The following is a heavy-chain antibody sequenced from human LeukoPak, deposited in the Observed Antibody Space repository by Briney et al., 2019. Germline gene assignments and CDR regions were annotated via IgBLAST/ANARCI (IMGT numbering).Heavy chain of an antibody. Sequence: ASVKVSCKASGYTFTSYDINWVRQATGQGLEWMGWMNPNSGNTGYAQKFQGRVTMTRNTSISTAYMELSSLRSEDTAVYYCACVLYWSGGSCYGRSGYSVYYFGYWVQGTLVTVSS. CDR1: GYTFTSYD. J-gene: IGHJ4*02. CDR2: MNPNSGNT. D-gene: IGHD2-15*01. V-gene: IGHV1-8*01. CDR3: ACVLYWSGGSCYGRSGYSVYYFGY.